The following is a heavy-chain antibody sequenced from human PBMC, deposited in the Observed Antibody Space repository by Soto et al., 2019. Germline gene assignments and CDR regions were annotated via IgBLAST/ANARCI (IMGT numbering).Heavy chain of an antibody. V-gene: IGHV4-34*01. D-gene: IGHD3-9*01. CDR1: GGSFSGYY. Sequence: PSETLSLTCAVYGGSFSGYYWSWIRQPPGKGLEWIGEINHSGSTNYNPSLKSRVTISVDTSKNQFSLKLSSVTAADTAVYYCAGISGYFDRQVNFDYWGQGTLVTVSS. J-gene: IGHJ4*02. CDR3: AGISGYFDRQVNFDY. CDR2: INHSGST.